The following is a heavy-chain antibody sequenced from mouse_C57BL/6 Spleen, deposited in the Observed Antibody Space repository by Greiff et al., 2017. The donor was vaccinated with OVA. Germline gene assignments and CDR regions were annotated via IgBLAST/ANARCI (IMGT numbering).Heavy chain of an antibody. Sequence: EVKLMESEGGLVQPGSSMKLSCTASGFTFSDYYMAWVRQVPEKGLEWVANINYDGSSTYYLDSLKSRFIISRDNAKNILYLQMSSLKSEDTATYYCARDEGNWSFAYWGQGTLVTVSA. CDR1: GFTFSDYY. V-gene: IGHV5-16*01. CDR2: INYDGSST. D-gene: IGHD2-1*01. J-gene: IGHJ3*01. CDR3: ARDEGNWSFAY.